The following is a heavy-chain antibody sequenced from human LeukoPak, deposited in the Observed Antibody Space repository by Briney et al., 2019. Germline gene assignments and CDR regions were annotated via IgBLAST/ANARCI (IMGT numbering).Heavy chain of an antibody. CDR1: GGSISSYY. V-gene: IGHV4-59*01. D-gene: IGHD6-13*01. Sequence: SETLSLTCTVSGGSISSYYWSWLRQPPGKVLEWIGYIYYSGSTNYNPSLKSRVTISVDTSKNQFSLKLSSVTAADTAVYYCARDSGRDSSSGYSAWYFDYWGQGTLVTVSS. CDR2: IYYSGST. CDR3: ARDSGRDSSSGYSAWYFDY. J-gene: IGHJ4*02.